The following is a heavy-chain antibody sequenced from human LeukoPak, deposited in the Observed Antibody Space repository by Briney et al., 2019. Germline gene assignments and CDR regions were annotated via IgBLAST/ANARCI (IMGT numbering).Heavy chain of an antibody. J-gene: IGHJ4*02. CDR1: GFTFDDYA. CDR2: ITGDGAST. CDR3: ARTGNFDY. V-gene: IGHV3-43*02. Sequence: GGSLRLSCAASGFTFDDYAMHWVRQAPGKGLEWVSLITGDGASTYCADSVKGRFTISRDNSKNSLYLQMNSLRSEDTALYYRARTGNFDYWGQGTLVTVSS. D-gene: IGHD1-14*01.